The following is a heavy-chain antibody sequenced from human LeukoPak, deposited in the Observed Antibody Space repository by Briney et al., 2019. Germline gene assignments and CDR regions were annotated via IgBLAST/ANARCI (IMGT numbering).Heavy chain of an antibody. CDR3: ARGSDGDYGGGGDY. Sequence: GASVKVSCKASGYTFTSYDIYWVRQATGQGLEWMGWMNPNSGNTGYAQKFQGRVTMTRNTSISTAYMELSSLRSEDTAVYYCARGSDGDYGGGGDYWGQGTLVTVSS. D-gene: IGHD4-17*01. CDR1: GYTFTSYD. CDR2: MNPNSGNT. V-gene: IGHV1-8*01. J-gene: IGHJ4*02.